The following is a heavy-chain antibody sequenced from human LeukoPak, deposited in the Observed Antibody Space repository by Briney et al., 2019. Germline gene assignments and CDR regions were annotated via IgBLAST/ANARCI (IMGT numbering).Heavy chain of an antibody. D-gene: IGHD3-22*01. J-gene: IGHJ4*02. Sequence: GASVKVSCKASGYTFTGYYMHWLRQAPGQGLEWMGWINPNSGGTNYAQKFQGRVTMTRDTSISTAYMELSRLRSDDTAVYYCARDPYDSRGNPLDYWGQGTRVTVSS. CDR2: INPNSGGT. CDR3: ARDPYDSRGNPLDY. V-gene: IGHV1-2*02. CDR1: GYTFTGYY.